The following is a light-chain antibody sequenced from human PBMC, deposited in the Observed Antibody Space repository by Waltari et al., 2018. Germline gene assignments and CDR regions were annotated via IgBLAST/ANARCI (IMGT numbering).Light chain of an antibody. CDR2: AAS. CDR3: QHYYNYPWT. V-gene: IGKV1-8*01. Sequence: AIRMTQSPSSFSASTGDRVTLTCRASQGISSYLAWYQQKPGQAPKLLIYAASTLQSGVPSRFSGSGSGTDFTLTISCLQSEDFATYFCQHYYNYPWTFGQGTKVEIK. CDR1: QGISSY. J-gene: IGKJ1*01.